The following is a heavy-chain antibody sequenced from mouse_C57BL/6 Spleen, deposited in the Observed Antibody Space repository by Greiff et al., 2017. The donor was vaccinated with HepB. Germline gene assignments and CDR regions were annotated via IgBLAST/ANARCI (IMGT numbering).Heavy chain of an antibody. Sequence: EVKLMESGGGLVQPGGSLSLSCAASGFTFTDYYMSWVRQPPGKALEWLGFIRNKTNGYTTEYSASVKGRFTISRDNSQSILYLQMNALRAEDSATYCCASLTRTLFDYWGQGTTLTVSS. V-gene: IGHV7-3*01. CDR1: GFTFTDYY. CDR2: IRNKTNGYTT. J-gene: IGHJ2*01. CDR3: ASLTRTLFDY. D-gene: IGHD4-1*01.